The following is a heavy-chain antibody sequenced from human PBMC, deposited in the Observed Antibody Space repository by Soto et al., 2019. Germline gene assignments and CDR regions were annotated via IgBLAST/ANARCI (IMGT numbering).Heavy chain of an antibody. CDR3: ARGIRGHYAFDV. CDR2: VKTDGST. CDR1: GITFSSYW. D-gene: IGHD5-12*01. V-gene: IGHV3-74*02. Sequence: EVQLEESGGDLVQPGGSLRLSCAASGITFSSYWMHWVRQAPGKGLVWVSRVKTDGSTYYADSVKGRFTIFRDTAKNTLYLQMNSLTVEDTAVYYCARGIRGHYAFDVWGQATMVTVSS. J-gene: IGHJ3*01.